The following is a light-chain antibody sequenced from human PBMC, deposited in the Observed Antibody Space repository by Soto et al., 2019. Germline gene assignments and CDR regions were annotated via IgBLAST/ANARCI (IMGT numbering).Light chain of an antibody. J-gene: IGKJ4*01. Sequence: EIVLTQSPGTLSLSPGERATLSCRASQSISTDYLAWYQQKPGQAPRLLIYGASTRATGIPARFSGSGSGTDFTLTISRLEPEDFAVYYCQQYGSSPVTFGGGTKVEIK. CDR1: QSISTDY. CDR2: GAS. V-gene: IGKV3-20*01. CDR3: QQYGSSPVT.